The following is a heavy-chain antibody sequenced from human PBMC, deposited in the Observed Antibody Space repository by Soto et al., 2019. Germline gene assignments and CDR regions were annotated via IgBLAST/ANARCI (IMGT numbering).Heavy chain of an antibody. J-gene: IGHJ4*02. CDR2: ISGSGGST. CDR3: AKKSSNYYDSSGYSDY. D-gene: IGHD3-22*01. CDR1: GFTFSNYA. Sequence: GGSLRLSCAASGFTFSNYAMSWVRQAPGKGLQWVSTISGSGGSTYYADSVKGRFTISRDNSKNTLYLQMNSLRAEDTAVYYCAKKSSNYYDSSGYSDYWGQGTLVTVSS. V-gene: IGHV3-23*01.